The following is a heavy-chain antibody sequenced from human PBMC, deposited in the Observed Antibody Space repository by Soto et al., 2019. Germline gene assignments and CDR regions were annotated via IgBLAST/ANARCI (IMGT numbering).Heavy chain of an antibody. J-gene: IGHJ6*02. D-gene: IGHD2-21*01. V-gene: IGHV4-4*02. Sequence: PSETLSLTCAVSGGSISSSHWWSWVRQPPGKGLEWIGYIYYSGSTNYNPSLKRRVTISLDTSENQFSLKLTSVTAAGTAVYYCARDQYCDYDCYVMDVWGQGTTVTVS. CDR1: GGSISSSHW. CDR3: ARDQYCDYDCYVMDV. CDR2: IYYSGST.